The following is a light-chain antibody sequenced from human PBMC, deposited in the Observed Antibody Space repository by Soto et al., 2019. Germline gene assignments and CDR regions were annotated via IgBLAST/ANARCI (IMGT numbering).Light chain of an antibody. Sequence: ELVLTHSPGTLSLSPGARVTLSCRATQSVSSSYLAWYQQKTGQAPRLLFYGASSRATGIPDRFSGSGSGTDFILTISRLEPDDFAVYYCQQYGRSPWTFGQGTKVDI. V-gene: IGKV3-20*01. CDR3: QQYGRSPWT. J-gene: IGKJ1*01. CDR2: GAS. CDR1: QSVSSSY.